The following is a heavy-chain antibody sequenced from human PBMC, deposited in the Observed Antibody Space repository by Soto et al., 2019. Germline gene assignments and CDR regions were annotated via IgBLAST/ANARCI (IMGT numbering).Heavy chain of an antibody. J-gene: IGHJ3*02. CDR2: ISAYNGNT. V-gene: IGHV1-18*01. Sequence: ASVKVSCKASGYTFTSYGISWVRQAPGQGLEWMGWISAYNGNTNYAQKLQGRVTTTTDTSTSTAYMELRSLRSDDTAVYYCARDREILVVEDAFDIWGQGTMVTVS. CDR3: ARDREILVVEDAFDI. CDR1: GYTFTSYG. D-gene: IGHD3-22*01.